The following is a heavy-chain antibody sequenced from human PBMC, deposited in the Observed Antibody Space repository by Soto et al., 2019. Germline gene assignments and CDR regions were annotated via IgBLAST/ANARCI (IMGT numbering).Heavy chain of an antibody. V-gene: IGHV4-34*01. Sequence: SETLSLTCGVYGGSFSEYYWSWIRQPPGKGLEWIAEINHSGSTYYNPSLKSRVTISVDTSKNQFSLKLSSVTGADTALYFCARGGIMEQSSLHFDSWGQGTLVTVSS. CDR3: ARGGIMEQSSLHFDS. CDR2: INHSGST. CDR1: GGSFSEYY. D-gene: IGHD3-9*01. J-gene: IGHJ4*02.